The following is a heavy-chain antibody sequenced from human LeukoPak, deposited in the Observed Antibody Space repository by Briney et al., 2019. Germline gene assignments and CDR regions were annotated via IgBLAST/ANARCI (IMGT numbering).Heavy chain of an antibody. CDR1: GFTFSNSW. CDR3: ARLFGEVTIYDY. Sequence: GGSLRLSCAASGFTFSNSWMSWVRQAPGRGLKWVASINQHGSQIHYVDSVKGRFTISRDNAKNSLYLEMSSLRAEDTAEYYCARLFGEVTIYDYWGQGTLVTVSS. D-gene: IGHD3-10*01. V-gene: IGHV3-7*01. J-gene: IGHJ4*02. CDR2: INQHGSQI.